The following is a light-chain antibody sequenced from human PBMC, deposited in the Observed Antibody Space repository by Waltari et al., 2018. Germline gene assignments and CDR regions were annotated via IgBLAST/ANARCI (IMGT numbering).Light chain of an antibody. CDR3: TSFTSSATWV. Sequence: QSALTQPAPVSGSPGQSITISCSGTRRDIGAYKPLAWYQQHPGKAPKLMIYEVSNRPSGVSNRFSGSKSGNTASLTISGLQADDESHYYCTSFTSSATWVFGGGTKVTVL. J-gene: IGLJ3*02. V-gene: IGLV2-14*01. CDR1: RRDIGAYKP. CDR2: EVS.